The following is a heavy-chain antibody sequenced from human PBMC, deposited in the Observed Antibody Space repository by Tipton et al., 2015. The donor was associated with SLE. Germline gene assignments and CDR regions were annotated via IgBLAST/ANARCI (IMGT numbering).Heavy chain of an antibody. J-gene: IGHJ2*01. CDR2: ISAYNGNT. CDR1: GYTFTSYG. Sequence: QSGAEVKKPGASVEVSCKASGYTFTSYGISWVRQAPGQGLEWMGWISAYNGNTNYAQKLQGRVTMTTDTSTSTAYMELRSLRSDDTAVYYCARVGWTYNSRGYFDLWGRGTLVTVSS. V-gene: IGHV1-18*01. D-gene: IGHD5-24*01. CDR3: ARVGWTYNSRGYFDL.